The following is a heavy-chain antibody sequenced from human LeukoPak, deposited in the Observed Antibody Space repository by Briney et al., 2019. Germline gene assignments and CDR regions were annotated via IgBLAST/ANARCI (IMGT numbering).Heavy chain of an antibody. CDR1: GFTFSSYA. J-gene: IGHJ6*04. Sequence: GGSLRLSCAASGFTFSSYAMHWVRQAPGKGLEWVAVISYDGSNKYYADSVKGRFTISRDNSKNTLYLQMNSLRAEDTAVYYCARDIVVVPAAMALYYYYYGIDVCGKGTTVTVSS. D-gene: IGHD2-2*01. V-gene: IGHV3-30*04. CDR2: ISYDGSNK. CDR3: ARDIVVVPAAMALYYYYYGIDV.